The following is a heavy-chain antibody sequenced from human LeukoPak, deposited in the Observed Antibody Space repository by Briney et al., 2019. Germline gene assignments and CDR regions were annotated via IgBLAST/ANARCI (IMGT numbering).Heavy chain of an antibody. V-gene: IGHV3-9*01. D-gene: IGHD5-12*01. J-gene: IGHJ4*02. CDR2: INWNSDSI. CDR3: VTNGGGDSGYGNFDY. CDR1: GSTFDDYA. Sequence: GRSLRLSCAVSGSTFDDYAMHWVRQVPGKGLEWVSGINWNSDSIGYAVRGRFTISRDNAKNSLYLQMNSLRVEDTALYYCVTNGGGDSGYGNFDYWGQGTLVTVSS.